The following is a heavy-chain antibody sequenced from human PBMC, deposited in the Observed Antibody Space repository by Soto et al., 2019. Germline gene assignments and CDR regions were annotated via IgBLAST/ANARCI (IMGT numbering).Heavy chain of an antibody. V-gene: IGHV4-34*01. CDR1: GGSFSDYF. CDR3: AGREFASSSFHYYYYAVDG. Sequence: SETLSLTCAVYGGSFSDYFWTWIRQPPGKGLEWIGEINHSGSTNFNPSLKSRVAISADTSRNQFSLRVTSVTAADTAVYYCAGREFASSSFHYYYYAVDGWGQGITVTVAS. CDR2: INHSGST. D-gene: IGHD6-6*01. J-gene: IGHJ6*02.